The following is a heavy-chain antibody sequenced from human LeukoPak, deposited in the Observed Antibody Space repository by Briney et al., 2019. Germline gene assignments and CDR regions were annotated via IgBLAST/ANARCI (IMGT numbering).Heavy chain of an antibody. Sequence: SETLSLTCAVYGGSFSGYYWSWIRQPPGKGLEWIGYIYYSGSTNYNPSLKSRVTISVDTSKNQFSLKLSSVTAADTAVYYCARARGDYGGKSVDYWGQGTLVTVSS. CDR2: IYYSGST. CDR1: GGSFSGYY. CDR3: ARARGDYGGKSVDY. V-gene: IGHV4-59*01. D-gene: IGHD4-23*01. J-gene: IGHJ4*02.